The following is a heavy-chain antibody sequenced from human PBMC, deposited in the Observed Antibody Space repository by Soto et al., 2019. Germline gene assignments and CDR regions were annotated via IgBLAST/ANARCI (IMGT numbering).Heavy chain of an antibody. Sequence: SVKVSCKASGGTFSSYAISWVRQAPGQGLEWMGGIIPIFGTANYAQKFQGRVTITADESTSTAYMELSSLRSEDTAVYYCAITVAGGYYFDYWGQGTLVTVSS. J-gene: IGHJ4*02. CDR3: AITVAGGYYFDY. CDR1: GGTFSSYA. V-gene: IGHV1-69*13. CDR2: IIPIFGTA. D-gene: IGHD6-19*01.